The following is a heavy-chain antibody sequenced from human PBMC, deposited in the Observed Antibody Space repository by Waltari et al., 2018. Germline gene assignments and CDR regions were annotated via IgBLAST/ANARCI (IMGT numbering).Heavy chain of an antibody. CDR1: GGSIRTYY. D-gene: IGHD1-26*01. Sequence: QVQLQESGPGLVKPSETLSLTCTISGGSIRTYYWSWIRQPAGKGLEWIGHIYTTGSTNYNSSLKSRVTISVDKSKNQFSLKLRSVSAVDTAVYYCARGQVGGSYTSWYFDYWGQGILVTVSS. CDR2: IYTTGST. CDR3: ARGQVGGSYTSWYFDY. J-gene: IGHJ4*02. V-gene: IGHV4-4*07.